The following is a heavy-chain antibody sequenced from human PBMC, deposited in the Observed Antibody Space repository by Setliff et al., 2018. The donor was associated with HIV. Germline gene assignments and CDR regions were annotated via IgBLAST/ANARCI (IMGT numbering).Heavy chain of an antibody. CDR1: GYTFTSYA. Sequence: ASVKVSCKASGYTFTSYAMHWVRQAPGQRLEWMGWINAGNGNTKYSQKFQGRVTITRETSASTAYMELSSLRSEDTAVYYCARSRTEERLFDYWGQGTLVTVSS. D-gene: IGHD1-1*01. CDR3: ARSRTEERLFDY. J-gene: IGHJ4*02. CDR2: INAGNGNT. V-gene: IGHV1-3*01.